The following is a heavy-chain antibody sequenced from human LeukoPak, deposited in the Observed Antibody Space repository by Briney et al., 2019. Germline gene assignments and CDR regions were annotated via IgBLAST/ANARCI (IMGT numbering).Heavy chain of an antibody. Sequence: GGSLRLSCAASGFIFREYAMTWVRQAPGKGLEWVSSITASDYTTYADSVKGRLTISRDNSKNTLYLQMDSLRGDDTALYHCARDPNGDYIGAFDNWGQGTMVTVSS. V-gene: IGHV3-23*01. CDR2: ITASDYTT. J-gene: IGHJ3*02. D-gene: IGHD4-17*01. CDR3: ARDPNGDYIGAFDN. CDR1: GFIFREYA.